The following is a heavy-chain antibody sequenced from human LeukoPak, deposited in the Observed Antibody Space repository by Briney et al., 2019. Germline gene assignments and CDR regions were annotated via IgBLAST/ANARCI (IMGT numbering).Heavy chain of an antibody. CDR2: INPNSGGT. CDR1: GYTFTGYY. Sequence: KXSCKASGYTFTGYYMHWVRQAPGQGLEWMGWINPNSGGTNYAQKFQGRVTMTRDTSISTAYMELSRLRSDDTAVYYCARGSSGWYNFDYWGQGTLVTVSS. V-gene: IGHV1-2*02. J-gene: IGHJ4*02. D-gene: IGHD6-19*01. CDR3: ARGSSGWYNFDY.